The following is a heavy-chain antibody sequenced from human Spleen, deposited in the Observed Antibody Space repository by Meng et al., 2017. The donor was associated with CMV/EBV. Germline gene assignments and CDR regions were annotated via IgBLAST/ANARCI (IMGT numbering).Heavy chain of an antibody. D-gene: IGHD6-6*01. Sequence: VYCKASRYTFTGCYMHWVRQAPGQGLGWMGWINPNNGGANYAQKFQSGVTLTRDTSISTAYMGLSRLRSADPAVYYCASSSSPLRSYFGQGPLVTFSS. J-gene: IGHJ4*02. CDR3: ASSSSPLRSY. CDR1: RYTFTGCY. CDR2: INPNNGGA. V-gene: IGHV1-2*02.